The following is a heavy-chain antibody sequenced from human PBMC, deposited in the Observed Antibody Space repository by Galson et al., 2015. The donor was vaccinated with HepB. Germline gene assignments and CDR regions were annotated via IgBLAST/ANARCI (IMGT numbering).Heavy chain of an antibody. D-gene: IGHD6-13*01. J-gene: IGHJ3*02. CDR3: ARVEQLGHDASDI. Sequence: VRQAPGQGLEWMGIINPSGGSTSYAQKFQGRVTMTRDTSTSTVYMELSSLRSEDTAVYYCARVEQLGHDASDIWGQGTMVTVSS. CDR2: INPSGGST. V-gene: IGHV1-46*01.